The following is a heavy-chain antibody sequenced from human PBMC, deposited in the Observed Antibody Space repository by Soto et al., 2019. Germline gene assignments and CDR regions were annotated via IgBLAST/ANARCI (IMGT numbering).Heavy chain of an antibody. CDR2: IYYSGST. Sequence: PSETLSLTCTVSGGSISSSSYYWGWIRQPPGKGLEWIGSIYYSGSTYYNPSLKSRVTISVDTSKNQFSLKLSSVTAADTAVYYCARQFRYYYFGSGFYGMDVWGQGTTVTVSS. CDR3: ARQFRYYYFGSGFYGMDV. D-gene: IGHD3-3*01. CDR1: GGSISSSSYY. V-gene: IGHV4-39*01. J-gene: IGHJ6*02.